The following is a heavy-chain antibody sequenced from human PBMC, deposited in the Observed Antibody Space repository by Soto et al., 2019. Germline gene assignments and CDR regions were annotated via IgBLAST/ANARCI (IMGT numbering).Heavy chain of an antibody. CDR2: ISYDGSNK. D-gene: IGHD5-18*01. V-gene: IGHV3-30*18. J-gene: IGHJ5*02. Sequence: PVGSLRLSCAASGFTFSSYGMHWVRQAPGKGLEWVAVISYDGSNKYYADSVKGRFTISRDNSKNTLYLQMNSLRAEDTAVYYCAKDLRGYSYGYGGPNWFDPWGQGTLVTVSS. CDR1: GFTFSSYG. CDR3: AKDLRGYSYGYGGPNWFDP.